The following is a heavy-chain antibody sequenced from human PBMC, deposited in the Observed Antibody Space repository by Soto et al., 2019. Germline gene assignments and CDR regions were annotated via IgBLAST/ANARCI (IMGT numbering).Heavy chain of an antibody. D-gene: IGHD3-10*01. J-gene: IGHJ4*02. V-gene: IGHV1-69*08. CDR1: GDTFDSYT. CDR2: IIPILGIT. CDR3: ARDSYYYVSSKGGGY. Sequence: QVQLVQSGAEVRKPGSSVKVSCKASGDTFDSYTLSWVRQAPGQGLEWMGRIIPILGITNYALRFQGRVTLTADTSTSTAYMELSGLRSGDTAIYFCARDSYYYVSSKGGGYWGQGTLVTVSS.